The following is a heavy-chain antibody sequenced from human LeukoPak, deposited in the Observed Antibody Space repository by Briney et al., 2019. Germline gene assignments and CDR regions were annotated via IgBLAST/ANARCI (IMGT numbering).Heavy chain of an antibody. Sequence: AGGSLRLSCAASGFTFSSYSMNWVRQAPGKGLEWVSCISRSSIIHYADSVKGRSTISRDNAKNSLYLQMNRLRDEDTAVYYCARSTEGDYGSGRPFDPWGQGTLVTVSS. J-gene: IGHJ5*02. D-gene: IGHD3-10*01. CDR1: GFTFSSYS. V-gene: IGHV3-48*02. CDR3: ARSTEGDYGSGRPFDP. CDR2: ISRSSII.